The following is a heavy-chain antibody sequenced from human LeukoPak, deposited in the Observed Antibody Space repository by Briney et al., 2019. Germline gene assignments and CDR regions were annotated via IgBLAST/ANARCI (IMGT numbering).Heavy chain of an antibody. V-gene: IGHV1-2*02. J-gene: IGHJ3*02. CDR3: ARESSIVVVPAARNDAFDI. Sequence: GASVKVSCKASGYTFTSYDINWVRQAPGQGLEWMGWINPNSGGTNYAQKFQGRVTMTRDTSISTAYMELSRLRSDDTAVYYCARESSIVVVPAARNDAFDIWGQGTMVTVSS. D-gene: IGHD2-2*01. CDR2: INPNSGGT. CDR1: GYTFTSYD.